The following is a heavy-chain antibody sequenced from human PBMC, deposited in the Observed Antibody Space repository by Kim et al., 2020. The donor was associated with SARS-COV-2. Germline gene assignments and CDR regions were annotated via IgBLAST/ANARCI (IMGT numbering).Heavy chain of an antibody. D-gene: IGHD3-16*01. Sequence: SETLSLTCTVSGGSISSYYWSWIRQPPGKGLEWIGYIYYSGSTNYNPSLKSRVTISVDTSKNQFSLKLSSVTAADTAVYYCARGPAMIPVYYYYGMDVWGQGTTVTVSS. V-gene: IGHV4-59*13. CDR3: ARGPAMIPVYYYYGMDV. CDR1: GGSISSYY. J-gene: IGHJ6*02. CDR2: IYYSGST.